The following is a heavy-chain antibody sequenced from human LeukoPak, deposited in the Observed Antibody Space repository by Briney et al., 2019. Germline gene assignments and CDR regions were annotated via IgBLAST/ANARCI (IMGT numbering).Heavy chain of an antibody. CDR3: ASLGFPVQLGRRVDYFDY. CDR1: GGTFSSYA. D-gene: IGHD1-1*01. J-gene: IGHJ4*02. CDR2: IIPIFGTA. V-gene: IGHV1-69*13. Sequence: ASVKVSCKASGGTFSSYAISWVRQAPGQGLEWMGGIIPIFGTANYAQKFRGRVTITADESTSTAYMELSSLRSEDTAVYYCASLGFPVQLGRRVDYFDYWGQGTLVTVSS.